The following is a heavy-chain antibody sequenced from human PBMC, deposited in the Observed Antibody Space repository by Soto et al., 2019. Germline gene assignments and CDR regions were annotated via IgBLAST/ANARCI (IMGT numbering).Heavy chain of an antibody. CDR3: ARKFAPEFFDS. Sequence: GESLKISCKGSGYTFSTYWIAWVRQMPGKGLEWMGIIYPGDSDTKYSPAFQGQVTISADKSINTAYLQWTSLEASDTAMYYRARKFAPEFFDSWGQGTLVTDSS. CDR2: IYPGDSDT. D-gene: IGHD3-10*01. CDR1: GYTFSTYW. V-gene: IGHV5-51*01. J-gene: IGHJ4*02.